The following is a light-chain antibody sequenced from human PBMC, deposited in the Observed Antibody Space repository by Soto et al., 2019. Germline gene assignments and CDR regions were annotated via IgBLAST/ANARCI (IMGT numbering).Light chain of an antibody. Sequence: DIQMTQSPSSLSASVGDRVIVTCRASQSIANYLNWYQQKPGTAPNLLIYAASSLQSGVPSRFSGSGSGTDFNLTISSLQPEDFATDTCQQSYDSPWTFGRGTKVEVK. J-gene: IGKJ1*01. V-gene: IGKV1-39*01. CDR1: QSIANY. CDR2: AAS. CDR3: QQSYDSPWT.